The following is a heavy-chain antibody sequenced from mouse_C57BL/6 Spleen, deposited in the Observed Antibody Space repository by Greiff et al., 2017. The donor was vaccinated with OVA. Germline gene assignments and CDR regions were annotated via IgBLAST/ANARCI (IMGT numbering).Heavy chain of an antibody. CDR1: GFTFSSYA. CDR2: ISDGGSYT. Sequence: EVMLVESGGGLVKPGGSLKLSCAASGFTFSSYAMSWVRQTPEKRLEWVATISDGGSYTYYPDNVKGRFTTSRDNAKNNLYLQMSHLKSEDTAMYYCARGDYFDYWGQGTTLTVSS. J-gene: IGHJ2*01. V-gene: IGHV5-4*03. CDR3: ARGDYFDY.